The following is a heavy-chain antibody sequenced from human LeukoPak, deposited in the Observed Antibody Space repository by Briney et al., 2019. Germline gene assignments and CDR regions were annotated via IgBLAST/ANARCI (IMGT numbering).Heavy chain of an antibody. Sequence: PXGSLRLSCAASGFTFSSYGMHWVRQAPGKGLEWVAVISYDGSNKYYADSVKGRFTISRDNSKNTLYLQMNSLRAEDTAVYYCAKVGSHILVVTAWFDYWGQGTLVTVSS. V-gene: IGHV3-30*18. D-gene: IGHD2-21*02. CDR3: AKVGSHILVVTAWFDY. J-gene: IGHJ4*02. CDR2: ISYDGSNK. CDR1: GFTFSSYG.